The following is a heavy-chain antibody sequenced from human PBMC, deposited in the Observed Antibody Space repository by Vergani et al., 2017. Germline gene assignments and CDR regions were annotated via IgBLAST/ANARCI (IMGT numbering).Heavy chain of an antibody. J-gene: IGHJ5*02. CDR1: GGSISSSSYY. D-gene: IGHD2-2*02. V-gene: IGHV4-39*01. CDR3: AIHSRYCSSPSCYKVYWFDP. CDR2: IYYSGST. Sequence: QLQLQESGPGLVKPSETLSLTCTVSGGSISSSSYYWGWIRQPPGKGLEWIGSIYYSGSTYYNPSLKSRVTISVDTSKNQFSLKLSSVPAADSAVYYCAIHSRYCSSPSCYKVYWFDPWGQGTLVTVSS.